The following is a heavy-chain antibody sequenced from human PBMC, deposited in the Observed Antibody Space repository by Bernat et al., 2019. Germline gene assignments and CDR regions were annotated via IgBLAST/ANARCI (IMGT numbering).Heavy chain of an antibody. CDR3: RSEWHMITFGGVPDY. D-gene: IGHD3-16*01. Sequence: EVQLLESGGGLVQPGGSLRLSCAASGFTFSSYAMSWVRQAPGKGLEGVCAISGSGGSTYYAASGKGRFTISRDNSKNTLYLQMNSLRAEDTAVYYCRSEWHMITFGGVPDYWGQGTLVTVSS. V-gene: IGHV3-23*01. J-gene: IGHJ4*02. CDR2: ISGSGGST. CDR1: GFTFSSYA.